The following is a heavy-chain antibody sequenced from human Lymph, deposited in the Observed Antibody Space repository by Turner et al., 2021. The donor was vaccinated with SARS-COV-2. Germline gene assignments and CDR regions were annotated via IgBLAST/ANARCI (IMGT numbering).Heavy chain of an antibody. CDR2: IYYSWST. V-gene: IGHV4-30-4*01. Sequence: QVQLQESGPGLVKPSQTLSLTCTVSGGSISSGDYYWSWIRQPPGKGLEWIGYIYYSWSTYYNPSLKSRVTISVDTSKNQFSLKLSSVTAADTAVYYCARVVVLRRAYFDYWGQGTLVTVSS. CDR3: ARVVVLRRAYFDY. J-gene: IGHJ4*02. D-gene: IGHD2-8*01. CDR1: GGSISSGDYY.